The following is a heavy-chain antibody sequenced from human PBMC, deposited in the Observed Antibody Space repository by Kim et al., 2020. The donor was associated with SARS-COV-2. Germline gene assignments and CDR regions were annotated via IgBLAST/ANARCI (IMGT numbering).Heavy chain of an antibody. D-gene: IGHD3-10*01. CDR1: GFTFSSYW. J-gene: IGHJ6*02. V-gene: IGHV3-7*03. CDR3: ARQSPYYYGSGSYYKPIAYYYYGMDV. Sequence: GGSLRLSCAASGFTFSSYWMSWVRQAPGKGLEWVANIKQDGSEKYYVDSVKGRFTISRDNAKNSLYLQMNSLRAEDTAVYYCARQSPYYYGSGSYYKPIAYYYYGMDVWGQGTTATVSS. CDR2: IKQDGSEK.